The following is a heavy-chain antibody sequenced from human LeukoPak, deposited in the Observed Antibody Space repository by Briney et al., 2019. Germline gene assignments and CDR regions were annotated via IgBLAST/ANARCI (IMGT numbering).Heavy chain of an antibody. D-gene: IGHD3-22*01. V-gene: IGHV1-24*01. CDR1: GYTLTELS. CDR3: ATGAPHYYDSSGSSFDY. J-gene: IGHJ4*02. CDR2: FDPEDGET. Sequence: ASVKVSCKVSGYTLTELSMHWVRQAPGKGLEWMGGFDPEDGETIYAQKFQGRVTMTEDTSTDTAYMELSSLRSEDTAVYYCATGAPHYYDSSGSSFDYWGQGTLVTVSS.